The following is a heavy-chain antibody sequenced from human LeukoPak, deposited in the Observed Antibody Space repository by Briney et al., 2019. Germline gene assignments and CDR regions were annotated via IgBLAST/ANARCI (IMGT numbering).Heavy chain of an antibody. CDR3: ARTPSYDISTGYFGPGYYYGMDV. V-gene: IGHV2-70*01. D-gene: IGHD3-9*01. CDR2: IDWDDDK. CDR1: GFSLSTSGMC. Sequence: SGPALVKPTQTLTLTCTFSGFSLSTSGMCVSWIRQPPGKALEWLALIDWDDDKYYSTSLKTRLTISKDTSKNQVVLTMTNMDPVDTATYYCARTPSYDISTGYFGPGYYYGMDVWGKGTTVTVSS. J-gene: IGHJ6*04.